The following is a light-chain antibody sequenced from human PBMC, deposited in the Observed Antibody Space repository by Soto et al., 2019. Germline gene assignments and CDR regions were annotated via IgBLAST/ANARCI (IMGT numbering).Light chain of an antibody. CDR2: GAS. CDR3: QQDYNLPWT. V-gene: IGKV3D-7*01. J-gene: IGKJ1*01. CDR1: QSVSSSY. Sequence: EIVMTQSPATLSLSPGERATLSCRASQSVSSSYLSWYQQKPGQAPRLLIYGASIRATGIPARFSGSGSGTAFTLTISSLQHEDFAVYYCQQDYNLPWTFGQGTKVEIK.